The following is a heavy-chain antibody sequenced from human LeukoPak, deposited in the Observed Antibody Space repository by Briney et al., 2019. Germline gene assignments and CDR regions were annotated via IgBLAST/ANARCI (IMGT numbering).Heavy chain of an antibody. J-gene: IGHJ5*02. CDR3: ARDGGIPTDIVVVVAAISYWFDP. D-gene: IGHD2-15*01. Sequence: PGGSLRLSCAASGFTFSSYWMSWVRQAPGKGLEWVANIKQDGSEKYYVDSVKGRFTISRDNAKNSLYLQMNSLRAEDTAVYYCARDGGIPTDIVVVVAAISYWFDPWGQGTLVTVSS. V-gene: IGHV3-7*01. CDR2: IKQDGSEK. CDR1: GFTFSSYW.